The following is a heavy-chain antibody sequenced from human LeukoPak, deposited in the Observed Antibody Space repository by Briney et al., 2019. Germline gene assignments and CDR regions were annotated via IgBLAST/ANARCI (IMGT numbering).Heavy chain of an antibody. CDR2: IKGDGSEI. J-gene: IGHJ4*02. Sequence: GGSLRLSCAASGFTFSNYWMRWARQPQGKGLEWVANIKGDGSEINYVDSVKGRFTISRDNAKNSLSLQMNSLTADDTGVYYCAREGLPYSGDYWGQGTLVTVSS. CDR1: GFTFSNYW. CDR3: AREGLPYSGDY. V-gene: IGHV3-7*01. D-gene: IGHD4-11*01.